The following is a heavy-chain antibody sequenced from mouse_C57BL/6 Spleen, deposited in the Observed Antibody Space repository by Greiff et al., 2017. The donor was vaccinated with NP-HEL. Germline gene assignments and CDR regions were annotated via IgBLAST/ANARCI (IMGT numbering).Heavy chain of an antibody. V-gene: IGHV7-3*01. D-gene: IGHD1-1*01. CDR2: IRNEAIGYTT. CDR3: ARSLLLRIVY. J-gene: IGHJ2*01. CDR1: GFTFTDYY. Sequence: EVMLVESGGGLVQPGGSLSLSCAASGFTFTDYYMSWVRQPPGKALEWLGFIRNEAIGYTTEYSASVKGRLTSSIDTSQSILYRPMNALRADDSATYYCARSLLLRIVYVGQGTTLPVSS.